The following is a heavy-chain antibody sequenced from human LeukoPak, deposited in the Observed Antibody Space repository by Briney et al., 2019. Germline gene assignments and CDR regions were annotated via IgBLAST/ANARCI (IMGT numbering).Heavy chain of an antibody. J-gene: IGHJ6*02. D-gene: IGHD6-6*01. V-gene: IGHV1-69*01. CDR1: GGTFSSYA. Sequence: EASVQVSCQASGGTFSSYAISWVRQAPGQGLEWMGGIIPIFGTANYAQKFQGRVTITADESTSTAYMELSSLRSEDTAVYYCARDINEAAQTRTMGYYYYYYGMDVWGQGTTVTVSS. CDR3: ARDINEAAQTRTMGYYYYYYGMDV. CDR2: IIPIFGTA.